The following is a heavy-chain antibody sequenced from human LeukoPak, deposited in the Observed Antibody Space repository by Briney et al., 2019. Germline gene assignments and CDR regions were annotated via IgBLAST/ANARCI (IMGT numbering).Heavy chain of an antibody. J-gene: IGHJ4*02. CDR2: ISYDGSNK. Sequence: GGSLRLSCAASGFTFSSYAMHWVRQAPGKGLEWVAVISYDGSNKYYADSVKGRFTISRDNSKNTLYLQMNSLRAEDTAVYYSASAPEWLLLDYWGQGTLVTVSS. CDR1: GFTFSSYA. CDR3: ASAPEWLLLDY. V-gene: IGHV3-30-3*01. D-gene: IGHD3-22*01.